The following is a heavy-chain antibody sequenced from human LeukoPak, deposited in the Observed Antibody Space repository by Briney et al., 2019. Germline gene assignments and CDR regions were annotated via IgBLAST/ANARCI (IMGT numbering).Heavy chain of an antibody. CDR2: INPNSGGT. D-gene: IGHD2-2*01. CDR1: GYTFTGYY. CDR3: ARARSQDIVVVYDPDY. Sequence: ASVKVSCKASGYTFTGYYMHWVRQAPGQGLEWMGWINPNSGGTNYAQKFQGRVTMTRDTSISTAYMELSRLRSDDTAVYCCARARSQDIVVVYDPDYWGQGTLVTVSS. J-gene: IGHJ4*02. V-gene: IGHV1-2*02.